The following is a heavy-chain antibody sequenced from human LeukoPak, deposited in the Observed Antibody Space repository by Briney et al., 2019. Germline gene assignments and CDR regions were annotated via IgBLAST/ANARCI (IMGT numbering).Heavy chain of an antibody. CDR1: GFTFSSSA. D-gene: IGHD2-8*02. CDR3: AKDPGGENY. J-gene: IGHJ4*02. Sequence: GGSLRLSCAASGFTFSSSAMNWVRQAPGKGLEWVSTISGTGGSTYYADSVRGRFTISRDNSKNTLYLQMNSLKAEDTAVYYCAKDPGGENYWGQGTLVTVSS. CDR2: ISGTGGST. V-gene: IGHV3-23*01.